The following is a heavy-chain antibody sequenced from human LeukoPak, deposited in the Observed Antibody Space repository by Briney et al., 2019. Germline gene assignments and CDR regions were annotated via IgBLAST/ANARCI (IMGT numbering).Heavy chain of an antibody. V-gene: IGHV1-69*04. CDR1: GGTFGSYG. Sequence: SVKVSCKISGGTFGSYGISWVRQAPGQGLEWMGRTIPIRGMTNYAQKFQGRVTITADTSTSTAYMELSSLTSEDTAVYFCARGPYDGTFYFDSWGQGTLVIVAS. J-gene: IGHJ4*02. D-gene: IGHD3-16*01. CDR3: ARGPYDGTFYFDS. CDR2: TIPIRGMT.